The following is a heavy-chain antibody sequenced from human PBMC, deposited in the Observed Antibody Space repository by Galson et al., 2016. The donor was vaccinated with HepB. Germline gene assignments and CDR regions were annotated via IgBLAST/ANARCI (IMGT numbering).Heavy chain of an antibody. CDR3: AKDTARYCSSTSCSYGMDV. J-gene: IGHJ6*02. D-gene: IGHD2-2*01. CDR1: GFTFSTYA. V-gene: IGHV3-30*04. Sequence: SLRLSCAASGFTFSTYAMHWVRQAPGKGLEWVALISYDGSNKYYADPVKGRFTISRDNSKNTLYLQMNSLRAEDTAVYYCAKDTARYCSSTSCSYGMDVWGQGTTVTVSS. CDR2: ISYDGSNK.